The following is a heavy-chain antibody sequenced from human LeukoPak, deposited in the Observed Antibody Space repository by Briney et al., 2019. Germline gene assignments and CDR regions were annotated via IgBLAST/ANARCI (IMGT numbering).Heavy chain of an antibody. CDR2: IYSSGGT. J-gene: IGHJ4*02. V-gene: IGHV4-4*07. D-gene: IGHD3-10*01. CDR1: GGSTNIDY. Sequence: SGTLSLTCTISGGSTNIDYWSWIRQPAGKGLEWLVRIYSSGGTDYNPSLKSRATISVDTSKNQFSLKLSSVTAADTAVYYCARITMVRGPRGGVDYWGQGTLVTVSS. CDR3: ARITMVRGPRGGVDY.